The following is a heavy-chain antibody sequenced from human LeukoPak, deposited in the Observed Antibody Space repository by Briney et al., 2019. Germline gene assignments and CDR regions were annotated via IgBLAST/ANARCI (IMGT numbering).Heavy chain of an antibody. CDR3: AKDLVSQWQYSAYFDY. CDR1: GFTFSSYA. J-gene: IGHJ4*02. Sequence: GGSLRLSCAASGFTFSSYAMSWVRQAPGKGLEWVSAISGSGGSTYYADSVKGRFTISRDNSKNTLYLQMNSLRAEDTAVYYCAKDLVSQWQYSAYFDYWGQGTLVTVSS. V-gene: IGHV3-23*01. D-gene: IGHD6-19*01. CDR2: ISGSGGST.